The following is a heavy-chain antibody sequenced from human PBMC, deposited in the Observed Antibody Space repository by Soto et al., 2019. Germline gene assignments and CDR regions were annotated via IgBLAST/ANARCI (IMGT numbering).Heavy chain of an antibody. D-gene: IGHD3-22*01. CDR3: ARSTSSGYSYNWFDP. CDR1: GGSISSGGYY. Sequence: QVQLQESGPGLVKPSQTLSLTCTVPGGSISSGGYYWSWIRQHPGKGLEWIGYIYYSGSTYYNPSLKSRVTISVDTSKNQFSLKLSSVTAADTAVYYCARSTSSGYSYNWFDPWGQGTLVTVSS. V-gene: IGHV4-31*03. J-gene: IGHJ5*02. CDR2: IYYSGST.